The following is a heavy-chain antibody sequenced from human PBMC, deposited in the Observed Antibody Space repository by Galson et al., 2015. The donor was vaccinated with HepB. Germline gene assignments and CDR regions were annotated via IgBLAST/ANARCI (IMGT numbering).Heavy chain of an antibody. CDR3: AREKIPTVITVEGMDV. CDR2: INARNGNT. V-gene: IGHV1-3*01. J-gene: IGHJ6*02. D-gene: IGHD4-17*01. Sequence: SVKVSCKASGYTFTSYALHWVRQAPGQRLEWMGWINARNGNTKYSQKFQGRVTITGDTSASTAYMHLSSLRSEDTAVYYCAREKIPTVITVEGMDVWGQGTTVTVSS. CDR1: GYTFTSYA.